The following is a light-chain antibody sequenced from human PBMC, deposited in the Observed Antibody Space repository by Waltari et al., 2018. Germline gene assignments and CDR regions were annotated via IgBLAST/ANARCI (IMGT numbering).Light chain of an antibody. V-gene: IGLV2-8*01. Sequence: QSALTQPPSASGSPGQSVTISCTGTSNDVGGYNCVSWYQQHPGKVPKLTNSEDTKRPSGVPDRFYGSKTVNTASLTISRLRADDEADYYCSSYAGADYHYVFGSGHKDTVL. CDR1: SNDVGGYNC. J-gene: IGLJ1*01. CDR2: EDT. CDR3: SSYAGADYHYV.